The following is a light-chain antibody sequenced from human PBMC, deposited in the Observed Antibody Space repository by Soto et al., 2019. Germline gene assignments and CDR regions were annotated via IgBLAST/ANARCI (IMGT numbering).Light chain of an antibody. J-gene: IGLJ7*01. V-gene: IGLV4-69*01. Sequence: QLVLTQSPSASASLGASVKLTCTLSSGHSNYAIAWHQQQPEKGPRYLMKVNSGGSHIKGDGIPDRFSGSSSGAERYLFISSLQSEDEADYDCQTWCTGSAIVVFGGGTQLTVL. CDR1: SGHSNYA. CDR2: VNSGGSH. CDR3: QTWCTGSAIVV.